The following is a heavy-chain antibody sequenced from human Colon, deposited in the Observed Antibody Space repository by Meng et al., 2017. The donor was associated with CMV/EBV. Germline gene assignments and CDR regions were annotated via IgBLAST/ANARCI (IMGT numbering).Heavy chain of an antibody. CDR2: IYWDDDT. D-gene: IGHD5-12*01. Sequence: QITLKESGPTRVKPTETLTLTCTFSGFSFTTDKAGVGLVRHLPGKALEWLGFIYWDDDTRYRPSLKTRLTITRDTSKNQVILTMTQMDPADTGTYYCVHRSYSGQDDYWGQGALVTVSS. CDR3: VHRSYSGQDDY. J-gene: IGHJ4*02. V-gene: IGHV2-5*02. CDR1: GFSFTTDKAG.